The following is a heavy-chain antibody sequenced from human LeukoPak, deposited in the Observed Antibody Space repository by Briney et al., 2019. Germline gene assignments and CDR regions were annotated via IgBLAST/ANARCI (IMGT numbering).Heavy chain of an antibody. CDR3: ARLVIRDFWSGSFRDYYGMDV. D-gene: IGHD3-3*01. J-gene: IGHJ6*02. V-gene: IGHV4-39*01. CDR1: GGSISSSYYY. CDR2: IYYSGST. Sequence: PSETLSLTCTVSGGSISSSYYYWGWIRQPPGKGLEWIGSIYYSGSTYYNPSLKSRVTISVDTSKNQFSLKLRSVTAADTAVYYCARLVIRDFWSGSFRDYYGMDVWGQGTTVTVSS.